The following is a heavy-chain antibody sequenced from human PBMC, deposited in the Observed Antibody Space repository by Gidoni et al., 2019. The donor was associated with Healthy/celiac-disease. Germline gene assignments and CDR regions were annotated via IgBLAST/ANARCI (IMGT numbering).Heavy chain of an antibody. CDR2: IYHSGST. D-gene: IGHD5-18*01. Sequence: QVQLQESGPGLVKPSGTLSLTCAVSGCSISSSNCWSWVRQPPGKGLEWIGEIYHSGSTNSNPSLKSRVTKAVDKSKNQFTLKLSSVTAADTAVYYCARNGASGYSYGYVEAYYYYYGMDVWGQGTTVTVSS. V-gene: IGHV4-4*02. CDR3: ARNGASGYSYGYVEAYYYYYGMDV. J-gene: IGHJ6*02. CDR1: GCSISSSNC.